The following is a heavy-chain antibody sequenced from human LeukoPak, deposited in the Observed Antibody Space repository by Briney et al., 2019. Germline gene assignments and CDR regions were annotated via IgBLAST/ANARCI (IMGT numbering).Heavy chain of an antibody. V-gene: IGHV3-23*01. CDR1: GFTFSSYA. CDR3: AKGALEWSYYFDY. D-gene: IGHD3-3*01. J-gene: IGHJ4*02. Sequence: GGSLRLSCAASGFTFSSYAMTWVRQAPGEGLECVSAISGSGGTTYYADSVKGRFTISRDNSKNTLYLQMSSLRAEDTAVYYCAKGALEWSYYFDYWGQGTLVTVSS. CDR2: ISGSGGTT.